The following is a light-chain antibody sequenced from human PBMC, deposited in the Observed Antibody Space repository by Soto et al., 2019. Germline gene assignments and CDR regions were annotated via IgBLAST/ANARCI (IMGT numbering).Light chain of an antibody. J-gene: IGKJ5*01. Sequence: EIQLTQSPSSVSASVGSRVTITCRASQGISTWLAWYQQKAGKAPNLLIYGASNLHSGVPSRFSGSGSGTKCTLTISSLQPEDCATYYCQQANSFPLTCGQGTRLETK. V-gene: IGKV1-12*01. CDR3: QQANSFPLT. CDR2: GAS. CDR1: QGISTW.